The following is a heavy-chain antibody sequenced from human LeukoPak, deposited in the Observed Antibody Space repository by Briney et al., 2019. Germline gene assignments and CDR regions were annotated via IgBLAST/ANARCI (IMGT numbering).Heavy chain of an antibody. CDR2: INPSGGST. CDR1: GYTFTRYY. CDR3: ARDPGGLDYYYYGMDV. J-gene: IGHJ6*02. Sequence: ASVKVFCKASGYTFTRYYMHWVRPAPGQRLEWMGIINPSGGSTSYAQKFQGRVTMTRDTSTSTVYMELSSLRSEDTAVYYCARDPGGLDYYYYGMDVWGQGTTVTVSS. V-gene: IGHV1-46*01. D-gene: IGHD4-23*01.